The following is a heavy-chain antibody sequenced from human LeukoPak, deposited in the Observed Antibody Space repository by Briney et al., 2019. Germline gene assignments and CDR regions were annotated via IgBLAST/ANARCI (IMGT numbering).Heavy chain of an antibody. D-gene: IGHD2-15*01. V-gene: IGHV1-2*02. Sequence: ASVKVSCKASGYTFTGYYMHWVRRAPGQGLEWMGWINPNSGGTNYAQKFQGRVTMTRDTSISTAYMELSRLRSDDTAVYYCARESPGRSDIVVVVAAPSYYYYYGMDVWGQGTTVTVSS. J-gene: IGHJ6*02. CDR2: INPNSGGT. CDR3: ARESPGRSDIVVVVAAPSYYYYYGMDV. CDR1: GYTFTGYY.